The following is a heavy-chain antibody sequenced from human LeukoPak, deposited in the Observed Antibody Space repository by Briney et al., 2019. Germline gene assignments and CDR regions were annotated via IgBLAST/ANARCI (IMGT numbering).Heavy chain of an antibody. D-gene: IGHD2-8*01. CDR3: AKEFSLRGLMVYDFDY. J-gene: IGHJ4*02. Sequence: PGRSLRLSCAASGFTFSSYGMHWVRQAPGKGLEWVAVISYDESNKYYADSVKGRFTISRDNSKNTLSLQMNSLRAEDTAVYYCAKEFSLRGLMVYDFDYWGQGTLVTVSS. CDR2: ISYDESNK. V-gene: IGHV3-30*18. CDR1: GFTFSSYG.